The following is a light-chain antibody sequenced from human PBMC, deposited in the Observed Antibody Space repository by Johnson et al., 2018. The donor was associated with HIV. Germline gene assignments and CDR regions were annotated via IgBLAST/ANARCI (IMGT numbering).Light chain of an antibody. J-gene: IGLJ1*01. V-gene: IGLV1-51*02. CDR3: GTWDSSLSAGV. CDR2: ENN. Sequence: QSVLTQPPSVSAAPGQKVTISCSGSSSNIGNNYVSWYQQLPGTAPKLLIYENNKRPSGIPDRFSGSKSGTSATLDITGLQTGDEADYYCGTWDSSLSAGVFGAWTNVAVL. CDR1: SSNIGNNY.